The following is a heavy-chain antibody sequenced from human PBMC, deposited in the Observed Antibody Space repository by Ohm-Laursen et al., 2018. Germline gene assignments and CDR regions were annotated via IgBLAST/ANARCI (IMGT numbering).Heavy chain of an antibody. CDR2: INPSGGST. D-gene: IGHD3-22*01. CDR1: GGTFSSYA. V-gene: IGHV1-46*01. Sequence: SSVKVSCKASGGTFSSYAISWVRQAPGQGLEWMGIINPSGGSTSYAQKFQGRVTMTRDTSTSTVYMELSSLRSEDTAVYYCARGKEGPDYYDSSGYYYGYWGQGTLVTVSS. J-gene: IGHJ4*02. CDR3: ARGKEGPDYYDSSGYYYGY.